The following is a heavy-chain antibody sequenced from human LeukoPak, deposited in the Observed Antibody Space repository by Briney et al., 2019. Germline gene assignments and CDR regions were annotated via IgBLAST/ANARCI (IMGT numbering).Heavy chain of an antibody. CDR3: ARDNVWGSYRHGYFDY. J-gene: IGHJ4*02. D-gene: IGHD3-16*02. CDR2: IYYSGST. V-gene: IGHV4-39*07. CDR1: GGSISSSSYY. Sequence: PSETLSLTCTVSGGSISSSSYYWGWIRQPPGKGLEWIGSIYYSGSTYYNPSLKSRVTISVDTSKNQFSLKLSSVTAADTAVYYCARDNVWGSYRHGYFDYWGQGTLVTVSS.